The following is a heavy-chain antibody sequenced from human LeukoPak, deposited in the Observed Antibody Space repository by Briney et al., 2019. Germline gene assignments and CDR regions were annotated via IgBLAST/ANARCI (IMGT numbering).Heavy chain of an antibody. D-gene: IGHD3-10*01. J-gene: IGHJ5*02. CDR1: GFTFSSYE. V-gene: IGHV3-48*03. CDR3: ARGMVRGVIFWFDP. Sequence: GGSLRLSCAASGFTFSSYEMNWVRQAPGKGLEWVSCISSSGSTIYYADSVKGRFTISRDNAMNSLYLQMNSLRAEDTAVYYCARGMVRGVIFWFDPWGQGTLVTVSS. CDR2: ISSSGSTI.